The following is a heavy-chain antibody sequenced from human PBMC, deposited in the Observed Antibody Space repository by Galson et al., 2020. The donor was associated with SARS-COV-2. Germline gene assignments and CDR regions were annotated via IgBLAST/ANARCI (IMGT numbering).Heavy chain of an antibody. V-gene: IGHV4-61*02. J-gene: IGHJ4*02. Sequence: SETLSLTCTVSGGSISSGSYYWSWIRQPAGKGLEWIGRIYTSGSTNYNPSLKSRVTISVDTSKNQFSLKLSSVTAADTAVYYCARDTLPYCSGGSCLGIWGQGTLGTVSS. CDR3: ARDTLPYCSGGSCLGI. CDR2: IYTSGST. CDR1: GGSISSGSYY. D-gene: IGHD2-15*01.